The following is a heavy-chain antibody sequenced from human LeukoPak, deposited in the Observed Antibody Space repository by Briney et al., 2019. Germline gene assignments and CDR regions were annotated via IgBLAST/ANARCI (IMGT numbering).Heavy chain of an antibody. Sequence: GASVKVSCKASGYTFSDYYMHWVKQAPGKGLEWVGRVDPEDGEAIYAEKFQGRVTITADSSTDTVYMEMSSLRSEDTAVYYCAAVTTEGPRFDPWGQGTLVTVSS. D-gene: IGHD4-11*01. CDR3: AAVTTEGPRFDP. J-gene: IGHJ5*02. V-gene: IGHV1-69-2*01. CDR2: VDPEDGEA. CDR1: GYTFSDYY.